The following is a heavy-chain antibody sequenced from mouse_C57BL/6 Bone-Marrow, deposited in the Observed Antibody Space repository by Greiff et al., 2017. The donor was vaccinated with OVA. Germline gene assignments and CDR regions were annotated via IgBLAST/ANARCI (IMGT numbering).Heavy chain of an antibody. V-gene: IGHV5-16*01. CDR1: GFTFSDYY. CDR2: INYDGSSN. J-gene: IGHJ1*03. CDR3: ARHQVLRTLYWYFDV. D-gene: IGHD1-1*01. Sequence: DVQLVESEGGLVQPGSSMKLSCTASGFTFSDYYMAWVRQVPEKGLEWVANINYDGSSNYYLDSLKSRFIISRDNAKNILYLQMSSLKSEDTATYYCARHQVLRTLYWYFDVWGTGTTVTVAS.